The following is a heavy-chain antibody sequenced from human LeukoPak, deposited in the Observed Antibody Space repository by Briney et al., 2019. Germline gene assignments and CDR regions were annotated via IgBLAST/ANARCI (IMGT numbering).Heavy chain of an antibody. V-gene: IGHV4-31*03. CDR3: ARANYDILTGYAFDI. Sequence: SETLSLTCTVSGGSIGSGGYYWSWIRQHPGKGLEWIGYIYYSGSTYYNPSLKSRVTISVDTSKNQFSLKLSSVTAADTAVYYCARANYDILTGYAFDIWGQGTMVTVSS. D-gene: IGHD3-9*01. CDR1: GGSIGSGGYY. CDR2: IYYSGST. J-gene: IGHJ3*02.